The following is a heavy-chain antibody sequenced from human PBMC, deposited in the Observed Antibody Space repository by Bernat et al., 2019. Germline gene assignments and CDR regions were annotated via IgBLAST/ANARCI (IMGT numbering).Heavy chain of an antibody. CDR3: AKKNLFGMTGYY. CDR2: IGGSGGST. Sequence: EVQLLESGGGLVQPGGSLRLSCAASGFTFSSYAMSWVRQAPGKGLEWVSAIGGSGGSTYYADSVKGRFTISRDNSKNTLYLQMNSLRAEDTAVYYCAKKNLFGMTGYYWGQGTLVTVSS. D-gene: IGHD3-3*01. V-gene: IGHV3-23*01. CDR1: GFTFSSYA. J-gene: IGHJ4*02.